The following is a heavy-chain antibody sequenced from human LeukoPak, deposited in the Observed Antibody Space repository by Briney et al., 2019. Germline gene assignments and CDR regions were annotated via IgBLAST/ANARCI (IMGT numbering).Heavy chain of an antibody. CDR3: ARERSLTYYDFWSGYLRGAFDI. CDR2: ISSSSSYI. CDR1: GFTFSSYS. Sequence: PGGSLRLSCAASGFTFSSYSMNWVRQAPGKGLEWVSSISSSSSYIYYADSVKGRFTISRDNAKNSLYLQMNSLRAEDTAVYYCARERSLTYYDFWSGYLRGAFDIWGQGTMVTVSS. V-gene: IGHV3-21*01. J-gene: IGHJ3*02. D-gene: IGHD3-3*01.